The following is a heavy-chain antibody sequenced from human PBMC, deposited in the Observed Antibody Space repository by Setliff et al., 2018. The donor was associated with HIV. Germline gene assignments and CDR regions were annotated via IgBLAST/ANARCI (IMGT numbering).Heavy chain of an antibody. CDR2: IYSGGSST. J-gene: IGHJ2*01. Sequence: GGSLRLSCAASGFTFGSYAMSWVRQAPGKGLEWVSLIYSGGSSTYYADSVKGRFTISRDNSKNMLYLEMNSLRAEDTAVYYCAKVGTYSSTWYFDLWGRGTLVTVSS. D-gene: IGHD6-13*01. CDR1: GFTFGSYA. V-gene: IGHV3-23*03. CDR3: AKVGTYSSTWYFDL.